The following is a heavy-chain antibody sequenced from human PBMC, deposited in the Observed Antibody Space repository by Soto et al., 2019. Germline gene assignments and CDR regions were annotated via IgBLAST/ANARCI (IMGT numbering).Heavy chain of an antibody. CDR3: AGPHDRAGLGT. D-gene: IGHD1-1*01. CDR2: HNGYNGQT. Sequence: ASVKVSCKASENTFSTYLVHWVRQVHGQGLEWMGWHNGYNGQTEYSQKFQGRVTITRDTSAKTAYLELHSLTSEDTAVYYCAGPHDRAGLGTWGQGTLVTVSS. CDR1: ENTFSTYL. J-gene: IGHJ5*02. V-gene: IGHV1-3*01.